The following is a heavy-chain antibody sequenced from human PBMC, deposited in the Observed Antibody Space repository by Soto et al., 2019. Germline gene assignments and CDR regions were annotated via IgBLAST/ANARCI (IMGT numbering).Heavy chain of an antibody. Sequence: EVQLVESGGGLVQPGGSLRLSCAASGSTFSDHCMDWVRQAPGKGLEWVGRSRNKANSYSTEYAASVKGRFTISRDESKNSLYLQMNSLKTEDTAVYYCARFSGSYTRGLDYWGQGTLVTVSS. J-gene: IGHJ4*02. D-gene: IGHD1-26*01. V-gene: IGHV3-72*01. CDR3: ARFSGSYTRGLDY. CDR1: GSTFSDHC. CDR2: SRNKANSYST.